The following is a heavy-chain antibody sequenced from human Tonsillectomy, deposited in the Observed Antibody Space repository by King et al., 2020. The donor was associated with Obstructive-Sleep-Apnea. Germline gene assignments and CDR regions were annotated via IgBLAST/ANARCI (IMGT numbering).Heavy chain of an antibody. CDR3: ARADRDIAMGLFDY. Sequence: QLQESGPGLVKPSETLSLTCTVSGDSISSNSYWGWIRQPPGKGLEWIVHLYYSRSTYYNPSPKSRVTISVDTSKNQFSLELNSVTAADTAVYYCARADRDIAMGLFDYWGQGTLVTVSS. V-gene: IGHV4-38-2*02. J-gene: IGHJ4*02. CDR1: GDSISSNSY. CDR2: LYYSRST. D-gene: IGHD5-18*01.